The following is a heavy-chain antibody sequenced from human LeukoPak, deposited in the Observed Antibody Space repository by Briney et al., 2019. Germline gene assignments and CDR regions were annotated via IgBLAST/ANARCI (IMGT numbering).Heavy chain of an antibody. CDR1: GGSISSGSYY. J-gene: IGHJ3*02. CDR2: IYTSGST. Sequence: SETLSLTCTVSGGSISSGSYYWSWIRQPAGKGLEWIGRIYTSGSTNYNPSLKSRVTISVDTSKNQFSLKLSSVTAADTAVYYCARDMVRGLDAFDIWGQGTMVTVSS. CDR3: ARDMVRGLDAFDI. V-gene: IGHV4-61*02. D-gene: IGHD3-10*01.